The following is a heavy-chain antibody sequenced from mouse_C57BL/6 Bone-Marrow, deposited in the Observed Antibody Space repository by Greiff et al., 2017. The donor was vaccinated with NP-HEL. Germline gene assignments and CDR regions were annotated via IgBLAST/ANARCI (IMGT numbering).Heavy chain of an antibody. CDR2: INPNNGGT. Sequence: VQLQQSGPELVKPGASVKMSCKASGYTFTDYNMHWVKQSHGKSLEWIGYINPNNGGTSYNQKFKGKATLTVNKSSSTAYMELRSLTSEDSAVYYCARTTGTGRYYFDYWGQGTTLTVSS. CDR1: GYTFTDYN. CDR3: ARTTGTGRYYFDY. J-gene: IGHJ2*01. D-gene: IGHD4-1*02. V-gene: IGHV1-22*01.